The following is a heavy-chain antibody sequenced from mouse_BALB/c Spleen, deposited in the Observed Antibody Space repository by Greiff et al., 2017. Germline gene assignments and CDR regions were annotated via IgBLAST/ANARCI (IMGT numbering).Heavy chain of an antibody. Sequence: DVMLVESGGDLVKPGGSLKLSCAASGFTFSSYGMSWVRQTPDKRLAWVATISSGGSYTYHPDSVKGRFTIYRDNAKNTLYLQMSSLKSEYTAMYYCARHPSSTMITTEPYFDYWGQGTTLTVSS. CDR1: GFTFSSYG. CDR3: ARHPSSTMITTEPYFDY. CDR2: ISSGGSYT. J-gene: IGHJ2*01. V-gene: IGHV5-6*02. D-gene: IGHD2-4*01.